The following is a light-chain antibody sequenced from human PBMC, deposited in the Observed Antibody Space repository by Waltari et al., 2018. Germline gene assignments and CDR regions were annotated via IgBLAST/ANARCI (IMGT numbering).Light chain of an antibody. CDR1: TSDVGTPNY. CDR2: EVS. Sequence: QSALTQPPSASGSPGQSVTISCPGPTSDVGTPNYASWYQQYPGKAPKLIIYEVSKRPSGVPDRFSGSKSGNTASLTVSGLQADDEADYYCSSHGGSKVFGGGTKLTVL. J-gene: IGLJ2*01. V-gene: IGLV2-8*01. CDR3: SSHGGSKV.